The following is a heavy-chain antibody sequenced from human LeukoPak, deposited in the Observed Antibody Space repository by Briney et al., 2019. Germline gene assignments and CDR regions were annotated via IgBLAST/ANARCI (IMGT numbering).Heavy chain of an antibody. CDR2: MYYSGNT. D-gene: IGHD5-24*01. Sequence: SETLSLTCTVSDYSISSGYYWGWIRQPPGKGLEWIGNMYYSGNTYYNPSLKSRVTISVDTSKNQFSLKLSSVAAADTAVYYCARGRRDGYNLKYFDYWGQGTLVTVSS. J-gene: IGHJ4*02. CDR1: DYSISSGYY. CDR3: ARGRRDGYNLKYFDY. V-gene: IGHV4-38-2*02.